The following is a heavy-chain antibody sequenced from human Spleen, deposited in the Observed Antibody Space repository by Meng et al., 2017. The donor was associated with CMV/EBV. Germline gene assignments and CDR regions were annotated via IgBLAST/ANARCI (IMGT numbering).Heavy chain of an antibody. D-gene: IGHD2-2*01. J-gene: IGHJ4*02. Sequence: GGSLRLSCAASGFTFSSYAMHWVRQAPGKGLEWVAVISYDGSNKYYADSVKGRFTISRDNSKNTLYLQMNSLRAEDTAVYYCARGGILGYCSSTSCDVDYWGQGTLVTVSS. V-gene: IGHV3-30*04. CDR1: GFTFSSYA. CDR2: ISYDGSNK. CDR3: ARGGILGYCSSTSCDVDY.